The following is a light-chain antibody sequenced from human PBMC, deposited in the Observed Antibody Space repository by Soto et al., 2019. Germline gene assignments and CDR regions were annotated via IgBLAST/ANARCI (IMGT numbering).Light chain of an antibody. CDR3: SSYTSSDTYV. J-gene: IGLJ1*01. CDR1: SSDVGGYNY. Sequence: QSVLTQPASVSGSPGQSITISCTGTSSDVGGYNYVSWYQQHPGKAPKLLIYEVTNRPSGVSHRFSGSTSGNTASLTISGLQAEDEADYYCSSYTSSDTYVFGTGTKLTVL. V-gene: IGLV2-14*01. CDR2: EVT.